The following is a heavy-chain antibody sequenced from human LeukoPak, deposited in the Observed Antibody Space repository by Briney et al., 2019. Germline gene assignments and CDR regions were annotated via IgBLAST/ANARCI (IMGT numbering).Heavy chain of an antibody. Sequence: GGSLRLSCAASGFTFSSYGMHWVRQAPGKGLEWVAVISYDGSNKYYADSVKGRFTISRDNSKNTLYLQMNSLRAEDTAVYYCAKGTSGYDFWGQGTLVTVSS. CDR2: ISYDGSNK. V-gene: IGHV3-30*18. J-gene: IGHJ4*02. CDR1: GFTFSSYG. D-gene: IGHD5-12*01. CDR3: AKGTSGYDF.